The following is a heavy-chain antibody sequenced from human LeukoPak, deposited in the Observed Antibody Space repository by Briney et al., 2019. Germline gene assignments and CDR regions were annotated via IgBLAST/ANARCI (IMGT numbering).Heavy chain of an antibody. CDR3: AKTGGPWD. CDR1: GFTFSTYA. D-gene: IGHD7-27*01. CDR2: LSGSGDST. V-gene: IGHV3-23*01. Sequence: GGSLRLSCAASGFTFSTYAMSWVRQAPGKGLEWVSALSGSGDSTYYADSVKGRFTISRDNSKNTLYLQMNNLRAEDTAVYYCAKTGGPWDWGQGTLVTVSS. J-gene: IGHJ4*02.